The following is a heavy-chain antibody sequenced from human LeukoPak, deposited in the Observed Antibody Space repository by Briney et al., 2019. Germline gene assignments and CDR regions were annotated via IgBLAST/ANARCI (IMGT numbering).Heavy chain of an antibody. CDR2: INQDESAN. J-gene: IGHJ4*01. CDR1: GFSFSRYW. CDR3: AKLLRDVTIYDF. V-gene: IGHV3-7*01. Sequence: GGSLRLSCAASGFSFSRYWMNWVRQAPGKGLEWVASINQDESANFYVDSVKGRFTISRDNTKNLLFLLMNSLRVEDTAVYYCAKLLRDVTIYDFWGHGDLVTVSS. D-gene: IGHD5-24*01.